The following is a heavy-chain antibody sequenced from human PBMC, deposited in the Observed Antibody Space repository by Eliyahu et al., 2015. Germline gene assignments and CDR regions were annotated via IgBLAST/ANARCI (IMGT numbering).Heavy chain of an antibody. Sequence: QVQLQESGPGLVKPSETLSLTCXVSGGSISSYYWSWIRQPPGKGLEWIGYIYYSGRTNYNPPPKSRVTISVDTSKNQFSLKLSSVTAADTAVYYCARGATVLRFLEWSGERPPYYFDYWGQGTLVTVSS. CDR2: IYYSGRT. D-gene: IGHD3-3*01. CDR3: ARGATVLRFLEWSGERPPYYFDY. J-gene: IGHJ4*02. CDR1: GGSISSYY. V-gene: IGHV4-59*01.